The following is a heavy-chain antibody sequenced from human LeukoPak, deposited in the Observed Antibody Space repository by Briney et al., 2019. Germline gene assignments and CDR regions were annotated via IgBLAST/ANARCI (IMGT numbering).Heavy chain of an antibody. J-gene: IGHJ4*02. CDR1: GGSISSSNW. D-gene: IGHD6-13*01. CDR2: IYHSGST. V-gene: IGHV4-4*02. Sequence: SETLSLTCAVSGGSISSSNWWSWVRQPPGKGLEWIGEIYHSGSTNYNPSLKSRVTISVDKSKNQFSLKLSSVTAADTAVYYCARALNSIAAAAYFDYWGQGTLVTVSS. CDR3: ARALNSIAAAAYFDY.